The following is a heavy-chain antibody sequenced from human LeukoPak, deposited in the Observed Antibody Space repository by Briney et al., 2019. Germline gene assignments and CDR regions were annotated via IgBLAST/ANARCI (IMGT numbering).Heavy chain of an antibody. CDR3: ARGYSSNRMVFDY. CDR2: IYYTGST. V-gene: IGHV4-31*03. CDR1: GGSISSGAYY. J-gene: IGHJ4*02. Sequence: PSETLSLTCTVSGGSISSGAYYWNWVRQHPGKGLEWIGYIYYTGSTYYNPSLQSRVIIAVDTSKNQFSLSLSSVTAADTAVYYCARGYSSNRMVFDYWGQGTLVTVSS. D-gene: IGHD6-13*01.